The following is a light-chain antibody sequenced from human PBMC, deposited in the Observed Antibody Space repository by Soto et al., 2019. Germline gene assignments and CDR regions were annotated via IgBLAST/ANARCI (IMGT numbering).Light chain of an antibody. CDR1: QSISSY. V-gene: IGKV1-39*01. J-gene: IGKJ2*01. Sequence: DIQMTQSPSSLSASVGDRVTITCRASQSISSYLNWYQQKPGKAPKLLIYAASSLQSGVPSRFSGSGSETDFTLTISSLQPEDFATYYCQQSYSTPLYTFGQGTKVDIK. CDR3: QQSYSTPLYT. CDR2: AAS.